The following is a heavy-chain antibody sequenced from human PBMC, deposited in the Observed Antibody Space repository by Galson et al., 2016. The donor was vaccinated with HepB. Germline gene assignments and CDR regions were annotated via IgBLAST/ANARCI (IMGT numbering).Heavy chain of an antibody. Sequence: PALVKPTQTLTLTCTFSGFSLSTNGVGVGWIRLPPGKALEWLALIYWNDEKRYSPSLKSRLAITKDTSKNQVILTMTKMEPVDTSTYYCAHEPRSSWYGGGYFDYWGQGTLVTVSS. CDR3: AHEPRSSWYGGGYFDY. V-gene: IGHV2-5*01. CDR1: GFSLSTNGVG. CDR2: IYWNDEK. J-gene: IGHJ4*02. D-gene: IGHD6-19*01.